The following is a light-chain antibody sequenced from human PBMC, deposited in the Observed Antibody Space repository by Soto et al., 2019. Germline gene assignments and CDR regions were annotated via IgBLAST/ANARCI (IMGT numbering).Light chain of an antibody. J-gene: IGLJ1*01. CDR2: ENN. Sequence: QSVLTQPPSVSAAPGQKVTISCSGSSSNIGNNYVSWYQQLPGTAPKALIYENNKRPSGIPDRFSGSKSGTSATLGITGLQTGDEADYYCGTWDSSLSAYVFGTGTKLTV. CDR3: GTWDSSLSAYV. V-gene: IGLV1-51*02. CDR1: SSNIGNNY.